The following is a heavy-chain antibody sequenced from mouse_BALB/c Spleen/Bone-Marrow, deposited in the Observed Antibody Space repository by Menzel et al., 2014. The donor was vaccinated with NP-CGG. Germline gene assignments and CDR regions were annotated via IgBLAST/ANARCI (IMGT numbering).Heavy chain of an antibody. J-gene: IGHJ2*01. CDR2: IWAGGVT. D-gene: IGHD1-1*01. CDR3: ARGTTGYFDY. Sequence: VKLVESGPGLVAPSQSLSITCTVSGFSLTSYGVHWVRQPPGKGLEWLGVIWAGGVTNYNSALMSRLSVSKDNSKNQVFLKMNSLQTDDTAMYYCARGTTGYFDYWGQGTTLTVSS. V-gene: IGHV2-9*02. CDR1: GFSLTSYG.